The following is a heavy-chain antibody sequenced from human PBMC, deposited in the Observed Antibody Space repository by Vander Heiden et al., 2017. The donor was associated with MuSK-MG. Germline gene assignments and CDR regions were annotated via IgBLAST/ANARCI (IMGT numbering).Heavy chain of an antibody. V-gene: IGHV3-30*04. D-gene: IGHD4-17*01. CDR1: GFTFSSYA. J-gene: IGHJ4*02. Sequence: QVQLVESGGGVVQPGRSLRLSCAAFGFTFSSYAMHWVRQAPGKGLEWVAVISYDGSNKYYADSVKGRFTISRDNSKNTLYLQMNSLRAEDTAVYYCARDHYGDYAVDYWGQGTLVTVSS. CDR3: ARDHYGDYAVDY. CDR2: ISYDGSNK.